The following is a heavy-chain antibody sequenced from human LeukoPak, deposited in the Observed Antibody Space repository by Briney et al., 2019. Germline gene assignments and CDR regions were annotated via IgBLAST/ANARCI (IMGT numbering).Heavy chain of an antibody. J-gene: IGHJ5*02. CDR1: GASISSYY. CDR3: ARGVYNYGGHNWFDP. Sequence: SATLSLTCNVSGASISSYYWSWIRQPPGKGLEWIGYISYSGSTNYNPSLKSRVTISVDTSKNQFSLKLSSVTAADTAVYYCARGVYNYGGHNWFDPWGQGTLVTVSS. D-gene: IGHD5-18*01. V-gene: IGHV4-59*01. CDR2: ISYSGST.